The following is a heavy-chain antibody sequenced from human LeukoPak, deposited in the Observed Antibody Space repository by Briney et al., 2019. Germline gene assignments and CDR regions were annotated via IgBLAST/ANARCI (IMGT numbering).Heavy chain of an antibody. V-gene: IGHV1-18*01. CDR3: ARAQPRHYDFWSGDHGGAFDI. Sequence: GASVKVSCKASGYTFTSYGISWVRQAPGQGLEWMGWISAYNGNTNYAQKLQGRVTMTTDTSTSTAYMELRSLRSDDTAVYYCARAQPRHYDFWSGDHGGAFDIWGQGTMVTVSS. D-gene: IGHD3-3*01. CDR2: ISAYNGNT. J-gene: IGHJ3*02. CDR1: GYTFTSYG.